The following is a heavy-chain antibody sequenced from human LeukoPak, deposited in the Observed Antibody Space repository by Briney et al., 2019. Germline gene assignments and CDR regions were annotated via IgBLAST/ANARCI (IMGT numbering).Heavy chain of an antibody. CDR3: ASRKRAGYHYYYYYMDV. J-gene: IGHJ6*03. CDR2: INRSGST. CDR1: GGSFSGYY. V-gene: IGHV4-34*01. D-gene: IGHD3-9*01. Sequence: PSETLSLTCAVYGGSFSGYYWSWIRQPPGKGLEWIGEINRSGSTNYNPSLKSRVTISVDTSKNQFSLKLSSVTAADTAVYYCASRKRAGYHYYYYYMDVWGKGTTVTISS.